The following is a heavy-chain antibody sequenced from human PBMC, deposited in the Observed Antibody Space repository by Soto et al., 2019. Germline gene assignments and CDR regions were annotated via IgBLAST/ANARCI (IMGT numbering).Heavy chain of an antibody. D-gene: IGHD2-15*01. CDR1: GGSISSGGYS. Sequence: SETLSLTCAVSGGSISSGGYSWSWIRQPPGKGLEWIAYMSYSGTTYYNPSLKTRVIISLDTSTNQFSLKLSSVTAADTAVYFCARYCSGGTCQYAFDIWGQGTMVTVSS. J-gene: IGHJ3*02. CDR3: ARYCSGGTCQYAFDI. V-gene: IGHV4-30-4*07. CDR2: MSYSGTT.